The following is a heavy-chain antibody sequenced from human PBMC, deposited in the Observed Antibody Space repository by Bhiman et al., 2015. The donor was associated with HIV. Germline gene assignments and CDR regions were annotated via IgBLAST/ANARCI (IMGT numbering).Heavy chain of an antibody. CDR3: ARGPWWLLHYYLDY. V-gene: IGHV3-7*05. CDR1: GFTFTTYW. J-gene: IGHJ4*02. CDR2: IKQDGSEK. D-gene: IGHD2-15*01. Sequence: EVQLVESGGGLVQRGGALRLSCAASGFTFTTYWMSWVRQAPGKGLEWVANIKQDGSEKYYVDSVKGRFTISRDNAKNSLFLQMNSLRAEDTAVYYCARGPWWLLHYYLDYWGQGTLVTVSS.